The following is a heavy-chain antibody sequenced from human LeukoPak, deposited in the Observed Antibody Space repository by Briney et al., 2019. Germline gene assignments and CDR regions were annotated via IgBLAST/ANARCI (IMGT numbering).Heavy chain of an antibody. J-gene: IGHJ6*02. Sequence: PGGPLRLSCAASGFTFSSYWMSWVRQAPGKGLEWVANIKQDGSEKYYVDSVKGRFTISRDNAKNSLYLQMNSLRAEDTAVYYCARVTSGWYPPYYYGMDVWGQGTTVTVSS. CDR2: IKQDGSEK. V-gene: IGHV3-7*01. CDR3: ARVTSGWYPPYYYGMDV. CDR1: GFTFSSYW. D-gene: IGHD6-19*01.